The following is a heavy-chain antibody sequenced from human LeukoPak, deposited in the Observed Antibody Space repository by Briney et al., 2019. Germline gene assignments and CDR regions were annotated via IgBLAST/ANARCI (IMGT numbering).Heavy chain of an antibody. Sequence: PSETLSLTCTVSGGSISSYYWSWIRQPAGKGLDWIGRIYSSGSTNYNPSLKSRVTMSVDTSRNQFSLKLSSVTAADTAVYFCASGSSGYDPWGQGTLVTVSS. CDR1: GGSISSYY. D-gene: IGHD5-12*01. CDR3: ASGSSGYDP. J-gene: IGHJ5*02. V-gene: IGHV4-4*07. CDR2: IYSSGST.